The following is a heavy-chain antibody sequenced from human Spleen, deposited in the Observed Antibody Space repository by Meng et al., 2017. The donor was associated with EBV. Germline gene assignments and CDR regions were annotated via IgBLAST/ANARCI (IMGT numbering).Heavy chain of an antibody. J-gene: IGHJ4*02. CDR2: IHYSGNP. D-gene: IGHD3-10*01. V-gene: IGHV4-61*01. Sequence: GPCSLTRLVTTFITCTVPGASVRSTMYYWNWIRQPPWTALEWIGDIHYSGNPNYNSSLKRRVTISVVRSKNQFSLRLSSVTAADTAVYYCARLFYYGSGRLKFDFWGQGTLVTVSS. CDR1: GASVRSTMYY. CDR3: ARLFYYGSGRLKFDF.